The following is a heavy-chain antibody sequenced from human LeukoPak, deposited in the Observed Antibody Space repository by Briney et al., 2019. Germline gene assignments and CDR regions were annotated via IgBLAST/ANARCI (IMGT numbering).Heavy chain of an antibody. V-gene: IGHV3-23*01. CDR2: ISGSGANT. J-gene: IGHJ4*02. CDR1: GGSISSSN. CDR3: AKDLQRFDN. Sequence: PSETLSLTCAVSGGSISSSNWWSWVRQAPGKGLEWVSFISGSGANTYYADSVKGRFTISRDNSKNTLYLQMNSLRAEDTAIYYCAKDLQRFDNWAREPWSPSPQ. D-gene: IGHD2-2*01.